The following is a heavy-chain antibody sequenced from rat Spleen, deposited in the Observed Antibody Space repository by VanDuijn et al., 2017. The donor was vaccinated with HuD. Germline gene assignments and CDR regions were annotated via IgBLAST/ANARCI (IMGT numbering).Heavy chain of an antibody. CDR1: GFTFRNYG. V-gene: IGHV5S13*01. J-gene: IGHJ3*01. Sequence: EVQLVESGGALVQPGRSLKLSCAASGFTFRNYGMAWVRQTLTRGLEWVAFINIGGGDTYYRDSVKGRFTASRDDAKNTQYLQMDSLRSEDTATYYCARHGGLRDWFAYWGQGTLVTVSS. CDR3: ARHGGLRDWFAY. CDR2: INIGGGDT. D-gene: IGHD1-11*01.